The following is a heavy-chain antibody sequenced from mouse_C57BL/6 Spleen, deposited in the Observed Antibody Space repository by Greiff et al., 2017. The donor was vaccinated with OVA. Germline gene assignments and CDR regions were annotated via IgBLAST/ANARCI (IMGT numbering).Heavy chain of an antibody. D-gene: IGHD2-4*01. Sequence: VQLKQSGPGLVKPSQSLSLTCSVTGYSITSGYYWNWIRQFPGNKLEWMGYISYDGSNNYNPSLKNRISITRDTSKNQFFLKLNSVTTEDTATYYCAIYYDYGEIAYWGQGTLVTVSA. CDR2: ISYDGSN. J-gene: IGHJ3*01. CDR3: AIYYDYGEIAY. CDR1: GYSITSGYY. V-gene: IGHV3-6*01.